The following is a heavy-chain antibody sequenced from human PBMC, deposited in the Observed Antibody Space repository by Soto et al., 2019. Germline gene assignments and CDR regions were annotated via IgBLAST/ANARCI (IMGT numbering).Heavy chain of an antibody. CDR1: GFTFSSSA. D-gene: IGHD5-12*01. Sequence: EVQLLESGGGLVQPGGSLRLSCVASGFTFSSSAMSWVRQAPGKGLEWVSAIGSSGHTTHYADSVKGRFTISRDNSRNTLFLEMNSLRVEDTALYYCAKGDRYSGWCWGQGTLVTVSS. V-gene: IGHV3-23*01. J-gene: IGHJ4*02. CDR2: IGSSGHTT. CDR3: AKGDRYSGWC.